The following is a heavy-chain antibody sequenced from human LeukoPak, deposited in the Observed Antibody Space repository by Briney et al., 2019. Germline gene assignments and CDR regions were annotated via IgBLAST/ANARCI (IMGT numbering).Heavy chain of an antibody. Sequence: ASVKVSCKASGYTYTSYAMHWVRQAPGQRLEWMGWINAGNGNTKYSQKFQGRVTITRDTSASTAYMELSSLRSEDTAVYYCASSANNYGDYPHWGQGTLVTVSS. CDR1: GYTYTSYA. D-gene: IGHD4-17*01. CDR3: ASSANNYGDYPH. V-gene: IGHV1-3*01. CDR2: INAGNGNT. J-gene: IGHJ4*02.